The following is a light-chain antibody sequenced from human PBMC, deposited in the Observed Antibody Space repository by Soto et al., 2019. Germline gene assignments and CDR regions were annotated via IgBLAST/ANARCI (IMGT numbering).Light chain of an antibody. Sequence: EIVMTQSPATLSVSPWERATLSFRASQSIINNLAWYQQKPGQAPRLLIYDASNRATGIPARFSGSGSGTDFTLTISSLEPEDFAVYYCQQRSNWLTFGGGTKVDIK. CDR1: QSIINN. CDR3: QQRSNWLT. V-gene: IGKV3-11*01. CDR2: DAS. J-gene: IGKJ4*01.